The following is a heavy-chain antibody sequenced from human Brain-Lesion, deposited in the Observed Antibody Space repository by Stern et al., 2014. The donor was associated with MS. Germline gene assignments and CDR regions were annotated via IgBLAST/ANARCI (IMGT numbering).Heavy chain of an antibody. Sequence: QLVESGAEVKKPGASVKVSCKTSGYIFTGYYIHWVRQAPGQGLEWMAWINPNTGGTKSAQKFQGRVTMSRDTSISTAYVELSSLTSDDTAVYYCARDQRGITIFGVVTDYYYLGMDVWGQGTTVTVSS. CDR2: INPNTGGT. D-gene: IGHD3-3*01. J-gene: IGHJ6*02. CDR1: GYIFTGYY. V-gene: IGHV1-2*02. CDR3: ARDQRGITIFGVVTDYYYLGMDV.